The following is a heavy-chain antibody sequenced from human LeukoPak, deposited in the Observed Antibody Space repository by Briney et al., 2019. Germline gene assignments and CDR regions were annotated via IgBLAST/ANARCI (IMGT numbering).Heavy chain of an antibody. CDR2: FDSEDGET. D-gene: IGHD3-22*01. Sequence: ASVKVSCKVSGYTLTELSMHWVRQAPGKGLEWMGGFDSEDGETIYAQKFQGRVTMTEDTSTDTAYMELSSLRSEDTAVYYCATDGVIVGFNAFDIWGQGTMVTVSS. V-gene: IGHV1-24*01. J-gene: IGHJ3*02. CDR3: ATDGVIVGFNAFDI. CDR1: GYTLTELS.